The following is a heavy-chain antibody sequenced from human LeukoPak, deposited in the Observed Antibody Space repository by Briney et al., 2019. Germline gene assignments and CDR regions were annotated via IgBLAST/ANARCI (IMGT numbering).Heavy chain of an antibody. J-gene: IGHJ6*04. Sequence: PSETLSLTCTVSGGSISSYYWSWIRQPAGKGLEWIGRIYTSGSINYNPSLKSRVTMSVDTSKNQFSLKLSSVTPADTAVYYCASARTTAFMDVWGKGTTVTVSS. CDR3: ASARTTAFMDV. CDR2: IYTSGSI. D-gene: IGHD2-2*01. V-gene: IGHV4-4*07. CDR1: GGSISSYY.